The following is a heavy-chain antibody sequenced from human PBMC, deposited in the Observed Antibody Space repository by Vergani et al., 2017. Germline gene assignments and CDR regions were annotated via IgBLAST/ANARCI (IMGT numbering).Heavy chain of an antibody. CDR3: ARDPTARRDGYIQYFDY. V-gene: IGHV3-20*04. CDR1: GFTFNDSG. J-gene: IGHJ4*02. D-gene: IGHD5-24*01. CDR2: INWNGGRI. Sequence: EVQLVESGGRVVWPGGSLRLSCTASGFTFNDSGVSWVRQAPGKGLEWVSGINWNGGRISYADSVKGRFTISRDNAKNSLFLQMNSLRPEDTALYYCARDPTARRDGYIQYFDYWGRGTLVTVSS.